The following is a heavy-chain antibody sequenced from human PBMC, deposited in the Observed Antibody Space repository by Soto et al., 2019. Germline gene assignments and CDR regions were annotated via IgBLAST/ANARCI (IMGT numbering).Heavy chain of an antibody. CDR1: GYTFTSYD. CDR2: MNPNSGNT. D-gene: IGHD3-3*01. Sequence: ASVKVSCKASGYTFTSYDINWVRQATGQGLEWMGWMNPNSGNTGYAQKFQGRVTMTRNTSISTAYMELSSLRSEDTAVYYCAKDMQTYYDVWSGSQNYGMDVWGQGTTVTVSS. V-gene: IGHV1-8*01. J-gene: IGHJ6*02. CDR3: AKDMQTYYDVWSGSQNYGMDV.